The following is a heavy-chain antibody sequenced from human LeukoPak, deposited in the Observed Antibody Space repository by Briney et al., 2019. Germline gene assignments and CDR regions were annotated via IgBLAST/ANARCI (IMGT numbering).Heavy chain of an antibody. V-gene: IGHV3-21*01. Sequence: GGSLRLFCAASGFAFSYYSLSWVRQAPGKGLEWVSSISSGSSYIFYADSVKGRFTTSRDSAKNSLYLLMNSLRADDTAVYYCARASDGDYGRAAFDYWGQGSLVTVSS. CDR1: GFAFSYYS. D-gene: IGHD4-17*01. CDR3: ARASDGDYGRAAFDY. J-gene: IGHJ4*02. CDR2: ISSGSSYI.